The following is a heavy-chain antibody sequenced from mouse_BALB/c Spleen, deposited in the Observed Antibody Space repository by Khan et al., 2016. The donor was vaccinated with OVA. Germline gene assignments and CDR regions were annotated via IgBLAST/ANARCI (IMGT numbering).Heavy chain of an antibody. J-gene: IGHJ4*01. D-gene: IGHD2-14*01. CDR3: AKEGVRGVGLDY. CDR2: IYPGDGST. V-gene: IGHV1S56*01. Sequence: VQLKESGPELVKPGALVKISCKASGYTFTAYDINWVKQRPGQGLEWIGWIYPGDGSTKYNENFKDKATLTADTSSNTAYMQLSDLTSEKSAVYFCAKEGVRGVGLDYWGQGTSVSVSS. CDR1: GYTFTAYD.